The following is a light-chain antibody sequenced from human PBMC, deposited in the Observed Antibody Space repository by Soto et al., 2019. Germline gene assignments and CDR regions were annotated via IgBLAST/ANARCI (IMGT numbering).Light chain of an antibody. CDR2: END. CDR3: CSYAGSSTYV. V-gene: IGLV2-23*01. J-gene: IGLJ1*01. Sequence: QSALTQPASVSGSPGQSISISCTGTGNDVGTYNLVSWYQQRPGKGPTLMIFENDQRPSGVSFRFSGSKSGNTASLTISGLQAEDEADYYCCSYAGSSTYVFGTGTKLTVL. CDR1: GNDVGTYNL.